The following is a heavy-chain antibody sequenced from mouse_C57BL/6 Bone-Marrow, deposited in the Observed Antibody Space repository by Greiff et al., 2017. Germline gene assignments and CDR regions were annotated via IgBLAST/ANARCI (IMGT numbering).Heavy chain of an antibody. D-gene: IGHD1-1*01. Sequence: VQLQQPGAELVKPGASVKMSCKASGYTFTSYWITWVKQRPGQGLEWIGDIYPGSGSTNYNEKFKSKATLTVATSSSTAYMQLSSLTSEDSAVYYCARSSITTVYYYAMDYWGQGTSVPVSS. CDR3: ARSSITTVYYYAMDY. J-gene: IGHJ4*01. CDR1: GYTFTSYW. V-gene: IGHV1-55*01. CDR2: IYPGSGST.